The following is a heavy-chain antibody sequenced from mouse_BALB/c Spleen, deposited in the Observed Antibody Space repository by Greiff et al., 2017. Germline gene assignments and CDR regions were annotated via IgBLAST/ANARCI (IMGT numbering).Heavy chain of an antibody. J-gene: IGHJ3*01. CDR3: ARYGGSSFAY. V-gene: IGHV5-9*03. D-gene: IGHD1-1*02. CDR2: ISSGGGNT. CDR1: GFTFSSYT. Sequence: EVQGVESGGGLVKPGGSLKLSCAASGFTFSSYTMSWVRQTPEKRLEWVATISSGGGNTYYPDSVKGRFTISRDNAKNNLYLQMSSLRSEDTALYYCARYGGSSFAYWGQGTLVTGSA.